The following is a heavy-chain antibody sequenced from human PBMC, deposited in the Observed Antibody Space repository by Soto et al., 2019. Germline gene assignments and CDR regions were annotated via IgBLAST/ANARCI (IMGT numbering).Heavy chain of an antibody. CDR1: GCSISSSNW. CDR2: IYHSGST. V-gene: IGHV4-4*02. J-gene: IGHJ6*01. CDR3: ARAPAVAGRVYYYGMDV. D-gene: IGHD6-19*01. Sequence: XETLCLTCSVSGCSISSSNWWSWVRQPPGKGLEWIGEIYHSGSTNYNPSLKSRVTISVDKSKNQFSLKRSSVTAADTAVYYCARAPAVAGRVYYYGMDVCGQGATVTVSS.